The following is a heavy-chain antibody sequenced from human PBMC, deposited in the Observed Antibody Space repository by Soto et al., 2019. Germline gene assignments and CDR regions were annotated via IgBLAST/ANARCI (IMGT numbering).Heavy chain of an antibody. D-gene: IGHD3-16*01. Sequence: PSETLSLTCTVSGGSISSGDYYWSWIRQPPGKGLEWIGYIYYSGSTYYNPSLKSRVTISVDTSKNQFSLKLSSVTAADTAVYYCARVIPVHGMDVWGQGTTVTVSS. V-gene: IGHV4-30-4*01. CDR1: GGSISSGDYY. J-gene: IGHJ6*02. CDR3: ARVIPVHGMDV. CDR2: IYYSGST.